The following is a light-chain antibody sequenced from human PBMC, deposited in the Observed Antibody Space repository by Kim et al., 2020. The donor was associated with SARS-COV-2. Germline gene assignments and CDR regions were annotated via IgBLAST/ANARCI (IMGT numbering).Light chain of an antibody. Sequence: GQKVPITGSGSNANMRNHYVSWYQHLPGPAPKLLIYDNNKRPSGIPDRFSGSKSGTSATLGITGLQTGDEADYYCVTWDISLSEVLFGGGTQLTVL. CDR3: VTWDISLSEVL. J-gene: IGLJ2*01. V-gene: IGLV1-51*01. CDR2: DNN. CDR1: NANMRNHY.